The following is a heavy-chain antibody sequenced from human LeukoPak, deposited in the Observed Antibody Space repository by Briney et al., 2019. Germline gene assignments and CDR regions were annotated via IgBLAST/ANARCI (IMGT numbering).Heavy chain of an antibody. J-gene: IGHJ6*02. V-gene: IGHV3-30-3*01. CDR3: ANLGSGSSGWYHYYYGMDV. CDR2: ISYDGSNK. Sequence: GGSLRLSCAASGFTFSSYAMHWVRQAPGKGLEWVAVISYDGSNKYYADSVKGRFTISRDNSKNTLYLQMNSLRAEDTAVYYCANLGSGSSGWYHYYYGMDVWGQGTTVTVSS. CDR1: GFTFSSYA. D-gene: IGHD6-19*01.